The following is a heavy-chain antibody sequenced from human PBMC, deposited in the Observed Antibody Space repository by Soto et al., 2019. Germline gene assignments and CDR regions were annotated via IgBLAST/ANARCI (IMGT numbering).Heavy chain of an antibody. Sequence: EALTLLSTDPGDSCHYREFDVSWNRQSPGKVLECIGSGYSRGSTHSNPSLKSRVTLSVDMSKTQFSLTLSSVTAADTAVYYCAGHGSYFDSRAGSSEGFHLWGRGTLVTVSS. J-gene: IGHJ1*01. CDR2: GYSRGST. D-gene: IGHD3-22*01. V-gene: IGHV4-39*01. CDR1: GDSCHYREFD. CDR3: AGHGSYFDSRAGSSEGFHL.